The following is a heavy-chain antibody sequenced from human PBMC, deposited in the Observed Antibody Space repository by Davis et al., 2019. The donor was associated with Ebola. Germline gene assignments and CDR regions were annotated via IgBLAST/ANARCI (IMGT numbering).Heavy chain of an antibody. D-gene: IGHD6-19*01. CDR1: GFTFSGSA. CDR2: IRSKANSYAT. CDR3: EVAVAGTGYMDV. Sequence: GGSLRLSCAASGFTFSGSAMHWVRQASGKGLEWVGRIRSKANSYATAYAASVKGRFTISRDDSKNTAYLQMNSLKTEETAVYYCEVAVAGTGYMDVWGQGTTVTVSS. V-gene: IGHV3-73*01. J-gene: IGHJ6*02.